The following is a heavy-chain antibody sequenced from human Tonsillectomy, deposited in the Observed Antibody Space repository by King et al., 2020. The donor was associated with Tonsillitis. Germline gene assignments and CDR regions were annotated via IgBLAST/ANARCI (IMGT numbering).Heavy chain of an antibody. V-gene: IGHV5-10-1*01. CDR2: IDPSDSYT. CDR1: GYSFTSYW. Sequence: QLVQSGAEVKKPGESLRISCEGSGYSFTSYWITWVRQMPGKGLEWMGRIDPSDSYTTYSPSFQGHVTISVDKSISTAYLQLSSLKASDSAMYYCARDLPSAVTTIGVDLFDPWGQGTLVTVSS. CDR3: ARDLPSAVTTIGVDLFDP. D-gene: IGHD4-17*01. J-gene: IGHJ5*02.